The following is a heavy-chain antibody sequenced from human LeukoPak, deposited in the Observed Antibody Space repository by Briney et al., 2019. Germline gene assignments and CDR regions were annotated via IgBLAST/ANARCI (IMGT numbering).Heavy chain of an antibody. V-gene: IGHV4-59*01. D-gene: IGHD2-2*01. CDR3: ARAIVVVPAASNWFDP. CDR1: GGSISSYY. Sequence: SETLSLTCTVWGGSISSYYWSWVRQPRGKGREGGGYIYYSGSTNYDPSLKSRVTISVDTSKNQFSLTLSSVTAADTAVYYCARAIVVVPAASNWFDPWGQGTLVTVSS. J-gene: IGHJ5*02. CDR2: IYYSGST.